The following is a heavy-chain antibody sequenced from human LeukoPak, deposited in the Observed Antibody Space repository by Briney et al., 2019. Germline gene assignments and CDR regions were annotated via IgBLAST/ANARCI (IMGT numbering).Heavy chain of an antibody. J-gene: IGHJ4*02. CDR1: GGSISSGGYY. CDR2: IYYSGST. V-gene: IGHV4-31*03. CDR3: ARVFGYDSSGYYYNFGY. Sequence: PSETLSLTCTVSGGSISSGGYYWSWIRQHPGKGLEWIGYIYYSGSTYYNPSLKSRVTISVDTSKNQFSLKLSSVTAADTAVYYCARVFGYDSSGYYYNFGYWGQGTLVTVSS. D-gene: IGHD3-22*01.